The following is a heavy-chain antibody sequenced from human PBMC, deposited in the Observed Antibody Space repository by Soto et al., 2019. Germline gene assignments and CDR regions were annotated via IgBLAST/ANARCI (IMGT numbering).Heavy chain of an antibody. V-gene: IGHV4-38-2*02. CDR1: GDTISNTYY. CDR3: ARDVGLEYSSSSTFDP. Sequence: SETLSLTCSVSGDTISNTYYCGWIRQPPGKGLEWIGTIYESGSTYYNPSLHRRVIMSVDTSKNQFSLKLTSVTAADTAVYYCARDVGLEYSSSSTFDPWGQGTLVTVSS. CDR2: IYESGST. D-gene: IGHD6-6*01. J-gene: IGHJ5*02.